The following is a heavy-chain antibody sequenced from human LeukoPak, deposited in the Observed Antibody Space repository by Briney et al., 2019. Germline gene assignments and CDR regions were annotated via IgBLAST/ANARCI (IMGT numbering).Heavy chain of an antibody. Sequence: SVKVFCKASGGTFSSYAISWVRQAPRQGLEWMGGIIPIFGTANYAQKFQGRVTITADKSTSTAYMELSSLRSEDTAVYYCARADIVVVPAAIVISWFDPWGQGTLVTVSS. J-gene: IGHJ5*02. CDR2: IIPIFGTA. V-gene: IGHV1-69*06. CDR1: GGTFSSYA. CDR3: ARADIVVVPAAIVISWFDP. D-gene: IGHD2-2*01.